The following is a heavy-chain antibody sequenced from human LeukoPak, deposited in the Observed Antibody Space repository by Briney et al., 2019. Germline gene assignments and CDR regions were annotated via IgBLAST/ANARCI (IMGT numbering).Heavy chain of an antibody. CDR1: GFTFSSYW. Sequence: QPGGSLRLSCAASGFTFSSYWMHWVRQAPGKGLVWVSRINSDGSSTSYADSVKGRFTISRDNAKNTLYLQMNSLRAEDTAVYYCARYTRGGWYDYWGQGTLVTVSS. V-gene: IGHV3-74*01. J-gene: IGHJ4*02. CDR3: ARYTRGGWYDY. CDR2: INSDGSST. D-gene: IGHD6-19*01.